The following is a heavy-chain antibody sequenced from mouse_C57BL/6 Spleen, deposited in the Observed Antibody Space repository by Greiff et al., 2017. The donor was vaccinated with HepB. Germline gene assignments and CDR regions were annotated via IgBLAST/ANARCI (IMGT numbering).Heavy chain of an antibody. CDR2: IWGDGST. CDR1: GFSLTSYG. J-gene: IGHJ3*01. D-gene: IGHD4-1*01. CDR3: AKLGDWDVKAWFAY. Sequence: VHLVESGPGLVAPSQRLSITCTVSGFSLTSYGVSWVRQPPGKGLEWLGVIWGDGSTNYHSALISRLSISKDNSKSQVFLKLNSLQTDDTATYYCAKLGDWDVKAWFAYWGQGTLVTVSA. V-gene: IGHV2-3*01.